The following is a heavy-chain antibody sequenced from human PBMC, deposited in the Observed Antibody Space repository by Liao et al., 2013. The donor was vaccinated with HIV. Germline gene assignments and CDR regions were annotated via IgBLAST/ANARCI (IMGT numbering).Heavy chain of an antibody. CDR2: IYTSGST. D-gene: IGHD2-2*01. V-gene: IGHV4-4*07. Sequence: QVQLQESGPGLVKPSETLSLTCTVSGGSISSYYWSWIRQPAGKGLEWIGRIYTSGSTNYNPSLKSRVTMSVDTSKNQFSLKLSSVTAADTAVYYCARGIPLYCSSTSCYESGAFDIWGQGTMVTVSS. CDR3: ARGIPLYCSSTSCYESGAFDI. CDR1: GGSISSYY. J-gene: IGHJ3*02.